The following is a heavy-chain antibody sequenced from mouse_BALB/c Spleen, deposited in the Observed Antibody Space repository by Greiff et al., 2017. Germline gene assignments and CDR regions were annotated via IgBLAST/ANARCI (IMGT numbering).Heavy chain of an antibody. V-gene: IGHV5-6*02. Sequence: DVMLVESGGDLVKPGGSLKLSCAASGFTFSSYGMSWVRQTPDKRLEWVATISSGGSYTYYPDSVKGRFTISRDNAKNTLYLQMSSLKSEDTAMYYCARRGDYGSSLDYWGQGTTLTVSS. CDR1: GFTFSSYG. CDR3: ARRGDYGSSLDY. J-gene: IGHJ2*01. CDR2: ISSGGSYT. D-gene: IGHD1-1*01.